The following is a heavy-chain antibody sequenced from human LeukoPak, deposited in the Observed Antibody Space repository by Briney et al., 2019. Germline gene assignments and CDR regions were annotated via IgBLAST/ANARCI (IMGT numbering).Heavy chain of an antibody. J-gene: IGHJ4*02. Sequence: PEWSLILSCAAAGFIFSSYWMQWVSQAPGEGLVWVSRSKDDAGRIHYAHSVKGRVIMSRDKAKNTLCLQMNSLRDEDPAVQXXXXXXXTXNNSXALIEYWGEGTLVTVSS. CDR1: GFIFSSYW. CDR3: XXXXXTXNNSXALIEY. V-gene: IGHV3-74*01. D-gene: IGHD2-8*02. CDR2: SKDDAGRI.